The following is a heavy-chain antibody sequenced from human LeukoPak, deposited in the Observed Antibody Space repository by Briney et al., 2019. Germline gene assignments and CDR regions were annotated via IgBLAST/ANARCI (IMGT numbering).Heavy chain of an antibody. Sequence: SETLSLTCAVYGGSFSGYYWSWIRQPAGKGLEWIGRISGSGTITYNPALQSRLSISIDTSKNQFSLKLMSVTAADTAVYYCARSMVRGRLGVNDVWGQGTMVTVSS. D-gene: IGHD3-10*01. CDR2: ISGSGTI. CDR1: GGSFSGYY. CDR3: ARSMVRGRLGVNDV. V-gene: IGHV4-59*10. J-gene: IGHJ3*01.